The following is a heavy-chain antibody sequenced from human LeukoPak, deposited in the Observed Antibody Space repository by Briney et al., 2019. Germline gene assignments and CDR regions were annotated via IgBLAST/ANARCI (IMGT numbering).Heavy chain of an antibody. CDR2: IRYDGSNK. Sequence: GGSLRLSCATSGFTFSTSGMHWVRQAPGKGLEWVAFIRYDGSNKYHADSVKGRFTISRDNSKNTLYLQMNSLRAEDTAVYYCAKDTRSSWPYYFDYWGQGTLVTVSS. V-gene: IGHV3-30*02. J-gene: IGHJ4*02. CDR3: AKDTRSSWPYYFDY. D-gene: IGHD6-13*01. CDR1: GFTFSTSG.